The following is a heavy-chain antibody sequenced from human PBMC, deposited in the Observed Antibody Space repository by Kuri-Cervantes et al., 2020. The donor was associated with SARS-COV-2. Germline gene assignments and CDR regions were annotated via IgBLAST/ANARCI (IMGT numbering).Heavy chain of an antibody. V-gene: IGHV3-11*03. CDR1: GFTFDDYG. Sequence: GGSLRLSCAASGFTFDDYGMSWVRRAPGKGLEWVSYISSSSSYTNYADSVKGRFTISRDNAKNSLYLQMNSLRAEDTAVYYCASFGSGWYDDALDIWGQGTMVTVSS. CDR3: ASFGSGWYDDALDI. J-gene: IGHJ3*02. CDR2: ISSSSSYT. D-gene: IGHD6-19*01.